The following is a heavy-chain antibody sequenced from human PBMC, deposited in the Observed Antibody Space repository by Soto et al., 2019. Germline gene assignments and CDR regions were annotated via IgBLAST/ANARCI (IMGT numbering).Heavy chain of an antibody. J-gene: IGHJ4*02. D-gene: IGHD6-25*01. V-gene: IGHV3-48*02. CDR2: ISSTSSTI. Sequence: EVQLVESGGGLVQLGGSLRLSCAASGFTFSSCSMNWVRQAPGKGLEWLSYISSTSSTIYYADSVKGRFTISRDNDKNSLYLQMNRLRDEDTAVYDCASWPDAAYYWGQGTLVTVSS. CDR3: ASWPDAAYY. CDR1: GFTFSSCS.